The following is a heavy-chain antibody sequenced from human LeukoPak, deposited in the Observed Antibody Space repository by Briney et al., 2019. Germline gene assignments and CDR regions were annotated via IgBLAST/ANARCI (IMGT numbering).Heavy chain of an antibody. CDR1: GITLSNYG. V-gene: IGHV3-23*01. Sequence: GGSLRLSCAVSGITLSNYGMSWVRQAPGKGLEWVAGISDSGGSTNYADSVKGRFTISRDNPKNTLYLQMNSLRAADTAVYFCAKRGVVIRVILVGFHKEAYYFESWGQGALVTVSS. D-gene: IGHD3/OR15-3a*01. CDR3: AKRGVVIRVILVGFHKEAYYFES. J-gene: IGHJ4*02. CDR2: ISDSGGST.